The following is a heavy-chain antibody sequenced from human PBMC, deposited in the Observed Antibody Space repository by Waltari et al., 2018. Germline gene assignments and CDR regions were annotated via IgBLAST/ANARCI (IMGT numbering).Heavy chain of an antibody. V-gene: IGHV4-34*01. J-gene: IGHJ5*02. CDR2: INHSGST. D-gene: IGHD1-1*01. Sequence: QVHLQQWGAGLLKPSETLSLTCAANGGSFRGYYRSWLRQPPGKGLEWIGEINHSGSTNYNPSLKSRVTISVDTSKNQFSLKLSSVTAADTAVYYCARGRSRGYNPRWFDPWGQGTLVTVSS. CDR1: GGSFRGYY. CDR3: ARGRSRGYNPRWFDP.